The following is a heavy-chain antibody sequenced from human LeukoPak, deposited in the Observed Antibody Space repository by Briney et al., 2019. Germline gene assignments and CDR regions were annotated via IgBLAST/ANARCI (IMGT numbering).Heavy chain of an antibody. CDR1: GFTFSSYS. CDR2: ISSSSSYM. Sequence: AGSLRLSCAASGFTFSSYSMNWVRQAPGKGLEWVSSISSSSSYMYYADSVKGRFTISRDNAKNSLYLQMNSLRAEDTAVYCCAIVWSYYYGSGNNWFDPWGQGTLVTVSS. J-gene: IGHJ5*02. V-gene: IGHV3-21*01. CDR3: AIVWSYYYGSGNNWFDP. D-gene: IGHD3-10*01.